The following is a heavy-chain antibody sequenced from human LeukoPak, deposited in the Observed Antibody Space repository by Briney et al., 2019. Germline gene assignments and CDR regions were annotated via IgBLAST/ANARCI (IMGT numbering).Heavy chain of an antibody. Sequence: GGSLRLSCAASGFTFSASAMHWVRQASGKGLEWVGRIRSKPNNYATAYGESVRGRFTISRDDSKNTAYLQMNSLKTEDTAVYYCTGVSYYNGWVYWGQGTLVTVSS. CDR2: IRSKPNNYAT. V-gene: IGHV3-73*01. D-gene: IGHD3-10*01. J-gene: IGHJ4*02. CDR3: TGVSYYNGWVY. CDR1: GFTFSASA.